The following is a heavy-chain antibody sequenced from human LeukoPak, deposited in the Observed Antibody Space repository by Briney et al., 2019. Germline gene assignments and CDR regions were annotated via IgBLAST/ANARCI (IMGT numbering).Heavy chain of an antibody. V-gene: IGHV4-59*08. CDR3: ASQYYDSSGFDY. D-gene: IGHD3-22*01. CDR1: GGSISSYY. CDR2: IYYSGST. J-gene: IGHJ4*02. Sequence: PSETLSLTCTVSGGSISSYYWSWLRQPPGKGLEWIGYIYYSGSTNYNPSLKSRVTISVDTSKNQFSLKLSSVTAADTAVYYCASQYYDSSGFDYWGQGTLVTVSS.